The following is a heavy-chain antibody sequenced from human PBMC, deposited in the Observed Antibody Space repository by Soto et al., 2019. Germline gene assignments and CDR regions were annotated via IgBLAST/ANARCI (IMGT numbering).Heavy chain of an antibody. CDR1: GGTFSSYA. D-gene: IGHD6-13*01. CDR3: AREAAGGYFDY. Sequence: GASVKVSCKASGGTFSSYAISWVRQAPGQGLEWMGWMNPNSGNTGYAQKFQGRVTMTRNTSISTAYMELSSLRSEDTAVYYCAREAAGGYFDYWGQGTLVTVSS. V-gene: IGHV1-8*02. J-gene: IGHJ4*02. CDR2: MNPNSGNT.